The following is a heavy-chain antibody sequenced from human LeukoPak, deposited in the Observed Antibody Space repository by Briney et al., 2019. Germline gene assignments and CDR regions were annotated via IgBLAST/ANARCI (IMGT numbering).Heavy chain of an antibody. D-gene: IGHD5-12*01. Sequence: GGSLRLSCAASGFTFSNYVMTWVRQAPGKGLEWVSTVSNSGASAYYADSVKGRFTISRDNSKNTLYLQMNSLRAEDTAVYYCAKSGGWLRLNYFDYWGQGTLVTVSS. V-gene: IGHV3-23*01. CDR3: AKSGGWLRLNYFDY. CDR1: GFTFSNYV. J-gene: IGHJ4*02. CDR2: VSNSGASA.